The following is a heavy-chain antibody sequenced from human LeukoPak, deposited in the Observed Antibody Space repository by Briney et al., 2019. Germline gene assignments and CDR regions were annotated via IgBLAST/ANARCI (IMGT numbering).Heavy chain of an antibody. D-gene: IGHD5-24*01. CDR2: IWYDGSNK. CDR3: ARDLGEMATMPFDY. CDR1: GFTFSSYG. V-gene: IGHV3-33*01. J-gene: IGHJ4*02. Sequence: GGSLRLSSAASGFTFSSYGMHWVRQAPGTGLEWVAVIWYDGSNKYYADSVKGRFTISRDNSKNTLYLQMNSLRAEDTAVYYCARDLGEMATMPFDYWGQGTLVTVSS.